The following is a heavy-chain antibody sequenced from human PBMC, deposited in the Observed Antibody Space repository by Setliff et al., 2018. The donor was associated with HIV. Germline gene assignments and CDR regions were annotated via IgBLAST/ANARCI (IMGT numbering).Heavy chain of an antibody. D-gene: IGHD2-2*01. CDR2: IDPNGGAT. Sequence: GASVKVSCKAFGYTFTSYFLHWVRQAPGQGLEWLGIIDPNGGATNNAQKLQGRLTVTTDTSTGTLYMELSNLRSDDSAVYYCARAGGGATDQAFDIWGQGTVVTVSS. CDR3: ARAGGGATDQAFDI. CDR1: GYTFTSYF. J-gene: IGHJ3*02. V-gene: IGHV1-46*01.